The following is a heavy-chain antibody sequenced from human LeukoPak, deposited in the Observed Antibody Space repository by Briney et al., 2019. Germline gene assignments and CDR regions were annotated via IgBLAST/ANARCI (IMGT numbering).Heavy chain of an antibody. J-gene: IGHJ4*02. CDR2: TYYRSNWYN. CDR3: ARYMSSSKIFDY. D-gene: IGHD6-6*01. V-gene: IGHV6-1*01. Sequence: SQTLSLTCAISGDSVSSNSAAGNWIRQSPSRGLEWLGRTYYRSNWYNDYAVSVKSRITINPDTSKNQFSLQLNSVTPEDTAVYFCARYMSSSKIFDYWGQGTLVTVSS. CDR1: GDSVSSNSAA.